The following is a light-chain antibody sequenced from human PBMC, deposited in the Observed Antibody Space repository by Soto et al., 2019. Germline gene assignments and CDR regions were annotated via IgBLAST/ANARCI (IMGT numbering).Light chain of an antibody. CDR3: QKYNSALWT. CDR2: AAS. Sequence: DIQMTQSPSSLSASVGDRVTITCRASQGISNYLAWYQQKPGKVPKLLIYAASTLQSGVPSRFSGSGSGTDFTRTISSLQPEDVATYFCQKYNSALWTFGQGTKVEIK. J-gene: IGKJ1*01. V-gene: IGKV1-27*01. CDR1: QGISNY.